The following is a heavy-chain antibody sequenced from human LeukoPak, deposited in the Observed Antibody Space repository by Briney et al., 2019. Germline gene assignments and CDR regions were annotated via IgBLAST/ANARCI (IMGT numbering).Heavy chain of an antibody. CDR2: INAGNGNT. V-gene: IGHV1-3*01. CDR1: GYTFTSNA. Sequence: ASVKVSCKASGYTFTSNAMQWVRQAPGQRLEWMGWINAGNGNTKYSQKFQGRVTITRDTSATTAYMELRSLRSEDTAVYYCARGDDYGDYWGLYWGQGTLVTVSS. J-gene: IGHJ4*02. CDR3: ARGDDYGDYWGLY. D-gene: IGHD4-17*01.